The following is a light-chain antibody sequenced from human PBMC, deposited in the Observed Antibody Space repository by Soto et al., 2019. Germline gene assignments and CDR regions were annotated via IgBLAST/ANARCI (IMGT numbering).Light chain of an antibody. CDR3: QQSYSTPYT. Sequence: IHMPQSPSSLSASVGDRVTITCRASQRITTYLNWYQQKPGKAPKLLIPTAATLQGGVPSRFTGSGSGTDFTLTITTLHPEDFATYFCQQSYSTPYTFDQGTKLELK. V-gene: IGKV1-39*01. J-gene: IGKJ2*01. CDR2: TAA. CDR1: QRITTY.